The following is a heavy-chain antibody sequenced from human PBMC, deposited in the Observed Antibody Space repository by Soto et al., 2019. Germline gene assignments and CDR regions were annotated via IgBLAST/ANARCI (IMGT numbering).Heavy chain of an antibody. CDR2: IYYTGSS. CDR3: ARLYTYGYYHFDS. J-gene: IGHJ4*03. D-gene: IGHD5-18*01. CDR1: GDSISSGDYY. Sequence: SETLSLTCTVSGDSISSGDYYWSWIRQLPGRGLEWIGYIYYTGSSYYSPSLKSRVTMSVDTSENQFSLTLSSVTPADTAVYFCARLYTYGYYHFDSWGQGT. V-gene: IGHV4-31*03.